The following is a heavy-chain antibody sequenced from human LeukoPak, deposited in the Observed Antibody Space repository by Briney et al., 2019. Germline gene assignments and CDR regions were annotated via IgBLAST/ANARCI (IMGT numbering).Heavy chain of an antibody. CDR2: IMRSGDDT. V-gene: IGHV3-23*01. CDR1: GFTFSSNA. Sequence: GSLRLSCSASGFTFSSNAMSWFRRAPGRGREGWSVIMRSGDDTYYADCVEGRFTISRNNSKNTLYVQVNSLVTQQTAAYYCAKGSYYDSSGSSCCDYCGQGTLVTVSS. D-gene: IGHD3-22*01. CDR3: AKGSYYDSSGSSCCDY. J-gene: IGHJ4*02.